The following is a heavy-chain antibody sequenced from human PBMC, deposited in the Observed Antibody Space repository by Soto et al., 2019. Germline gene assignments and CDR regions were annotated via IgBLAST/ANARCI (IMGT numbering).Heavy chain of an antibody. CDR3: VHRNYYDSSGYYAHP. J-gene: IGHJ5*02. CDR2: IIPIFGTA. V-gene: IGHV1-69*05. Sequence: ASVKVSCKASGGTFSSYAISWVRQAPGQGLEWMGGIIPIFGTANYAQKFQGRLTITKDTSKNQVVLTMTNMDPVDTATYYCVHRNYYDSSGYYAHPWGQGTLVTVSS. CDR1: GGTFSSYA. D-gene: IGHD3-22*01.